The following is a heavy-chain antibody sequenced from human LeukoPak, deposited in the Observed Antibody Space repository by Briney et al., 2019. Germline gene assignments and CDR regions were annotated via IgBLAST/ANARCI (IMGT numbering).Heavy chain of an antibody. D-gene: IGHD3-22*01. CDR1: GGSISSSNW. CDR3: ARGDASGYPDY. Sequence: SETPSLTCAVSGGSISSSNWWSWVRQSPGKGLGWIGEIYQSGRTNYKPSLKSRVTISVNKSNSQLSLKLSSVTAADTAVYYCARGDASGYPDYWGQGTLVTVSS. J-gene: IGHJ4*02. CDR2: IYQSGRT. V-gene: IGHV4-4*02.